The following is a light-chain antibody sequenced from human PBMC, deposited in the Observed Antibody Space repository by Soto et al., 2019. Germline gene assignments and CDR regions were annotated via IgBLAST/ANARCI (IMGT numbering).Light chain of an antibody. CDR1: QSVSSN. V-gene: IGKV3-15*01. J-gene: IGKJ1*01. Sequence: EIVMTQSPATLSVSPGERATLSCRASQSVSSNLAWYQQKPGQAPRLLIYGASTRATGIPARFSGSGSGTEFTLTISSLQSEDFAVYCCQQHNNWPQTFGQGTKVDIK. CDR2: GAS. CDR3: QQHNNWPQT.